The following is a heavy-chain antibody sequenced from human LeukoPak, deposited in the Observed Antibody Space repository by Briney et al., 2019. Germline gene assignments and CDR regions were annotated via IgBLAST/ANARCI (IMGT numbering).Heavy chain of an antibody. V-gene: IGHV4-39*07. J-gene: IGHJ3*02. CDR3: ASRREDAFDI. Sequence: SETLSLTCTVSGGSISSSSYYWGWIRQPPGKGLEWIGSIYYSGSTYYNPSLKSRVTISVDTSKNQFSLKLSSVTAADTAVYYCASRREDAFDIWGQGTMVTVSS. CDR1: GGSISSSSYY. CDR2: IYYSGST.